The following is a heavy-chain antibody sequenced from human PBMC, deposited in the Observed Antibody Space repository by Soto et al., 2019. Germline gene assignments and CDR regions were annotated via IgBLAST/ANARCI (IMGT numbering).Heavy chain of an antibody. J-gene: IGHJ6*02. V-gene: IGHV3-7*01. CDR1: GFTFSSYW. CDR3: ARSNSSSWYTLYYYYYGMDV. CDR2: IKQDGSEK. Sequence: GSLRLSCAASGFTFSSYWMSWVRQAPGKGLEWVANIKQDGSEKYYVDSVKGRFTISRDNAKNSLYLQMNSLRAEDTAVYYCARSNSSSWYTLYYYYYGMDVWGQGTTVTVSS. D-gene: IGHD6-13*01.